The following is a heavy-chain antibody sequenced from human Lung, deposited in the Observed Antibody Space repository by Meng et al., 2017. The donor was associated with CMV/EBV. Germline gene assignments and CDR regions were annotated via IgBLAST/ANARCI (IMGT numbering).Heavy chain of an antibody. Sequence: GPXLVXPPQTLTLTCPFSGFSLSNNRVGVVWIRQPPGKALEWLALIYWNDDKRYSPSLRTRLTITKDTSKNQVVLRMANLDPVDTATYFCAHRPLYPNVVDFWGQGTMVXVSS. CDR3: AHRPLYPNVVDF. V-gene: IGHV2-5*01. CDR2: IYWNDDK. J-gene: IGHJ3*01. CDR1: GFSLSNNRVG. D-gene: IGHD2-8*01.